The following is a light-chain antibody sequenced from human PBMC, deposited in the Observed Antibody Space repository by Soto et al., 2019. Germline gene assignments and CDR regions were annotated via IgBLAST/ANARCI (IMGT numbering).Light chain of an antibody. CDR3: SSYTSSSTLVV. CDR2: DVR. Sequence: QYALTQPASVSGSPGQSITISCTGNSSDVGGYNYVSWYQQHPGKAPKLMIYDVRNRPSGVSNRFSGSKSGNTASLTISGLQAEDEADYYCSSYTSSSTLVVFGGGTKLTVL. J-gene: IGLJ2*01. V-gene: IGLV2-14*01. CDR1: SSDVGGYNY.